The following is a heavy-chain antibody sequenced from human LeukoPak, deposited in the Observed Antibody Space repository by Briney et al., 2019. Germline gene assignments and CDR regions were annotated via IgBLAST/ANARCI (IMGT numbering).Heavy chain of an antibody. CDR3: ARGTGGYSSGPKIY. CDR2: IIISSSYM. CDR1: GFTFSTYT. J-gene: IGHJ4*02. V-gene: IGHV3-21*01. D-gene: IGHD5-18*01. Sequence: NPGGSLRLSCAASGFTFSTYTMSWVRQAPGKGLEWVSSIIISSSYMYYADSVKGRFTISRDNSKNTLYLQMGSLRAEDMAIYYCARGTGGYSSGPKIYWGQGTLVTVSS.